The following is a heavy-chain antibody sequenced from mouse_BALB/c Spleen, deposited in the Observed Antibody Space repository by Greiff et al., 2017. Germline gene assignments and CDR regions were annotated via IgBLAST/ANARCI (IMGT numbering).Heavy chain of an antibody. V-gene: IGHV1-7*01. CDR3: ARNYGSSYWYFDV. D-gene: IGHD1-1*01. J-gene: IGHJ1*01. CDR2: INPSTGYT. CDR1: GYTFTSYW. Sequence: VQLQQSGAELAKPGASVKMSCKASGYTFTSYWMHWVKQRPGQGLEWIGYINPSTGYTEYNQKFKDKATLTADKSSSTAYMQLSSLTSEASAVYYCARNYGSSYWYFDVWGAGTTVTVSS.